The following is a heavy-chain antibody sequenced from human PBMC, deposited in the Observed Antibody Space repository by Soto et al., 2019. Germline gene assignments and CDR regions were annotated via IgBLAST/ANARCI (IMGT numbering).Heavy chain of an antibody. V-gene: IGHV1-69*02. Sequence: SVKVSCKASGGTFSSYTISWVRQAPGQGLEWMGRIIPILGIANYAQKFQGRVTITADKSTSTAYMELSSLRSEDTAVYYCARHYSSGWGLDYWGQGTLVTVSS. CDR3: ARHYSSGWGLDY. D-gene: IGHD6-19*01. CDR1: GGTFSSYT. J-gene: IGHJ4*02. CDR2: IIPILGIA.